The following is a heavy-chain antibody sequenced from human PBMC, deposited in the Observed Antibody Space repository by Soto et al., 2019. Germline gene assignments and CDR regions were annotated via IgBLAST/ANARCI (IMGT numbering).Heavy chain of an antibody. CDR3: ARYSGTYRDY. D-gene: IGHD1-26*01. Sequence: GGSLRLSCAASGFTFSRYNMNWVRQAPGKGLEWVSSITISSGYIFYADSVKGRFTISRDNAKNSLYLQMNSLRVEDTAVYYCARYSGTYRDYWGQGTLVTVSS. V-gene: IGHV3-21*01. CDR2: ITISSGYI. J-gene: IGHJ4*02. CDR1: GFTFSRYN.